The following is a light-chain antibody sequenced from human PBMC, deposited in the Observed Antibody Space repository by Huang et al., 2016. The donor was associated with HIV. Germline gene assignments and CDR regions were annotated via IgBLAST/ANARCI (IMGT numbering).Light chain of an antibody. CDR3: QQYNNWPPGYT. J-gene: IGKJ2*01. V-gene: IGKV3-15*01. CDR1: QSVSSN. CDR2: GAS. Sequence: EIVMTQSPATLSVSPGERATLSCRASQSVSSNLAWDQQKPGQAPRLLIYGASTRATGIPARFSGSGSGTEFTLTISSLQSEDFAIYYCQQYNNWPPGYTFAQGTKLEIK.